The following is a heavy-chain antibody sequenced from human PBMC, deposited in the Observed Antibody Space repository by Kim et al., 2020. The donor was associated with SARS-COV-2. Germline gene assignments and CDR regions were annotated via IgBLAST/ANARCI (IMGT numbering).Heavy chain of an antibody. CDR2: ISGTGVDT. J-gene: IGHJ4*02. V-gene: IGHV3-23*01. CDR1: GFTLTSYA. D-gene: IGHD6-6*01. Sequence: GGSLRLSCTVSGFTLTSYAMNWVRQAPGKGLEWVSAISGTGVDTFYADSVKGRFTISRDKYKNILFLEMNNLRVEDTAMYYYARSLAYSNSIMDAQWGQGTPVAVS. CDR3: ARSLAYSNSIMDAQ.